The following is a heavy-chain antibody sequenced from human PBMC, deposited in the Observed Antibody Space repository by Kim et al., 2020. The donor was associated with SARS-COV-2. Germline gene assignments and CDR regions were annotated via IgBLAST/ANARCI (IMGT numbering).Heavy chain of an antibody. V-gene: IGHV4-59*11. CDR2: IYYTGST. CDR3: ARGRATVTNDDAFDI. CDR1: GGSIRGHY. Sequence: SETLSLNCTVSGGSIRGHYWSWIRQSPGKGLEWIGYIYYTGSTKYNPSLQNRITISVDTSKNQFSLKLRSVTAADTAEYYCARGRATVTNDDAFDIWGQGTMVTVSS. J-gene: IGHJ3*02. D-gene: IGHD4-17*01.